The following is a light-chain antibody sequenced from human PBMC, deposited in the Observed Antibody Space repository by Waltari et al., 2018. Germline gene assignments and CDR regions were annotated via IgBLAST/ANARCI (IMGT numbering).Light chain of an antibody. Sequence: PGERATLSCRASQSIGINLAWYQQKPGQAPRLLISDASTRAAGIPARFTGSGSGTEFTLTISSLQSEDFAFYYCQQYNNWPRGTFGQGTKVEI. J-gene: IGKJ1*01. CDR3: QQYNNWPRGT. V-gene: IGKV3-15*01. CDR2: DAS. CDR1: QSIGIN.